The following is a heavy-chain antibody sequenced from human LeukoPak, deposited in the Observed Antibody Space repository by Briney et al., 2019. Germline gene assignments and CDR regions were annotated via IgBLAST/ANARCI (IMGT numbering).Heavy chain of an antibody. J-gene: IGHJ3*02. D-gene: IGHD5-12*01. CDR3: ARRADYDAFDI. Sequence: SETLSLTCTVSGGSISSYYWSWIRQPPGKGLEWIGYIYYSGSTNYNPSLKSRVTISADTSKNQFSLKLSSVTAADTAVYYCARRADYDAFDIWGQGTMVTVSS. V-gene: IGHV4-59*01. CDR2: IYYSGST. CDR1: GGSISSYY.